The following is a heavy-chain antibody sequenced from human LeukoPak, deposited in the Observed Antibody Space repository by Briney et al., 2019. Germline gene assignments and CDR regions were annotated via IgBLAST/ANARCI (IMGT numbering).Heavy chain of an antibody. Sequence: SVKVSCKASGDSFRRSVITWVRQAPGQGLEWVGGITPVFASTNYAQKFQGRVTIIADRSTSTSYLELTSLTPEDTATYFCARGEYRGSHSGQKVIPDAFAHWGQGTLVIVSS. J-gene: IGHJ4*02. CDR3: ARGEYRGSHSGQKVIPDAFAH. CDR1: GDSFRRSV. D-gene: IGHD1-26*01. CDR2: ITPVFAST. V-gene: IGHV1-69*06.